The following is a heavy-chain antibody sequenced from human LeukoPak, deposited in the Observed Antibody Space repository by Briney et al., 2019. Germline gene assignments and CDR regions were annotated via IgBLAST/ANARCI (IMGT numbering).Heavy chain of an antibody. V-gene: IGHV3-48*04. J-gene: IGHJ4*02. CDR3: ARDRGDGYNLIGGFDY. D-gene: IGHD5-24*01. Sequence: PGGSLRLSCAASGFTFSSYSMNWVRQAPGKGLEWVSYISSSSSTIYYADSVKGRFTISRDNAKNSLYLQMNSLRAEDTAVYYCARDRGDGYNLIGGFDYWGQGTLVTVSS. CDR1: GFTFSSYS. CDR2: ISSSSSTI.